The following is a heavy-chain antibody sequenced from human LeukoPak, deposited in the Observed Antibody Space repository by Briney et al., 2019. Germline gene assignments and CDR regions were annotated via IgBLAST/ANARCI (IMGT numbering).Heavy chain of an antibody. CDR2: ISGSGDNT. CDR3: ARDRRYDSSGYSY. CDR1: GFTFSSYA. J-gene: IGHJ4*02. V-gene: IGHV3-23*01. Sequence: PGGSLRLSCGASGFTFSSYAMSWVRQAPGKGLEWVSAISGSGDNTYYADSVKGRFTISRDNAKNSLYLQMNSLRAEDTAVYYCARDRRYDSSGYSYWGQGTLVTVSS. D-gene: IGHD3-22*01.